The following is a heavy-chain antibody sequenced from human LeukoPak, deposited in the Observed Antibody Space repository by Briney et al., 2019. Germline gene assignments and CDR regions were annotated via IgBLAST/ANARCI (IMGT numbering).Heavy chain of an antibody. J-gene: IGHJ4*02. V-gene: IGHV3-23*01. CDR1: GFNFRDYS. CDR3: VKESGAKGDY. CDR2: IHGGGSTT. D-gene: IGHD2-15*01. Sequence: GGSLRLSCVAYGFNFRDYSMNWVRQAPGKGLEWVSSIHGGGSTTFYTDSVRGRFTISRDNSKNKVYLQMNGLRAEDTGIYYCVKESGAKGDYWGQGTLVTVSS.